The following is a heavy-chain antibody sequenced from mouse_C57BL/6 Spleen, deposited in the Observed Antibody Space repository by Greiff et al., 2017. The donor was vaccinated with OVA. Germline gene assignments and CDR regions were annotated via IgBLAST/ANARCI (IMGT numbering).Heavy chain of an antibody. CDR1: GYTFTSYW. CDR3: ARSGASVVTPAY. J-gene: IGHJ3*01. V-gene: IGHV1-69*01. Sequence: QVQLQQSGAELVMPGASVKLSCKASGYTFTSYWMHWVKQRPGQGLEWIGEIDPSDSYTNYNQKFKGKSTLTVDKSSSTAYMQLSNLTSEDSAVYYCARSGASVVTPAYWGQGTLVTVYA. D-gene: IGHD2-2*01. CDR2: IDPSDSYT.